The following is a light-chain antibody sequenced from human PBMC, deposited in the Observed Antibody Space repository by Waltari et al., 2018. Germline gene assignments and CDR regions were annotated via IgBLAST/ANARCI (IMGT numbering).Light chain of an antibody. V-gene: IGLV1-44*01. CDR1: SSNIGSNT. J-gene: IGLJ3*02. Sequence: QSVLTQPPSASGTPGQRVTISCSGSSSNIGSNTVNWYQQLPGTAPKLLIYSNNQRPSGVPCRFSGSKSGPAASLAISGLQSEDEADYYCAAWDDSLNGYWVFGGGTKLTVL. CDR2: SNN. CDR3: AAWDDSLNGYWV.